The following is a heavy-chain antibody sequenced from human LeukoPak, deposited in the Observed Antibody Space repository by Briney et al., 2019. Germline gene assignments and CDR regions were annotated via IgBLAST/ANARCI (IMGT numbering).Heavy chain of an antibody. CDR2: IIPIFGTA. CDR3: ARVIPPGSLERLLGWFDP. J-gene: IGHJ5*02. D-gene: IGHD3-3*01. Sequence: ASVKVSCKASGGTFSSYAISWVRQAPGQGLEWMGGIIPIFGTANYAQKFQGRVTITADESTSTAYMELSSLRSEDTAVYYCARVIPPGSLERLLGWFDPWGQGTLVTVSS. V-gene: IGHV1-69*01. CDR1: GGTFSSYA.